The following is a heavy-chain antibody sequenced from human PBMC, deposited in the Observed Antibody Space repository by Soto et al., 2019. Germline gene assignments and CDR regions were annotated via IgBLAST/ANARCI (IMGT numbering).Heavy chain of an antibody. J-gene: IGHJ4*02. CDR2: IYSGGST. Sequence: PGGSLRLSCAASGFTVSSNYMSWVRQAPGKGLEWVSVIYSGGSTYYADSVKGRFTISRDNSKNTLYLQMNSLRAEDTAVYYCARHDSSSWIFDYWGQGTLVTVSS. CDR1: GFTVSSNY. D-gene: IGHD6-13*01. CDR3: ARHDSSSWIFDY. V-gene: IGHV3-53*01.